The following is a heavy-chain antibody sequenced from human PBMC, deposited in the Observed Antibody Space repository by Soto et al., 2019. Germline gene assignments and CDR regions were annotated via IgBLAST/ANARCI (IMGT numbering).Heavy chain of an antibody. J-gene: IGHJ4*02. CDR1: GYTFTSYY. V-gene: IGHV1-46*01. D-gene: IGHD4-17*01. CDR3: ARVANAYDYGDLMDY. CDR2: INPSGGST. Sequence: QVQLVQSGAEVKKPGASVKVSCKASGYTFTSYYMHWVRQAPGQGLEWMGIINPSGGSTSYAQKFQGRVTMTRDTSTSTVYMELSSRRSEDTAVYCCARVANAYDYGDLMDYWGQGTLVTVSS.